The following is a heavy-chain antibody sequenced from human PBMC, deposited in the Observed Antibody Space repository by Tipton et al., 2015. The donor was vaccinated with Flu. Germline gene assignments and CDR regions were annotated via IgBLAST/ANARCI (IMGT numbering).Heavy chain of an antibody. Sequence: TLSLTCTVSGDSMRSDYFWGWIRQAPGKGLEWIGNIHYSGSPHYNPSLKSRVTISVDTSKNQFSLKLASATAADTAVYYCVRGLLHDYYYQGMDFWGQGTTVTVSS. V-gene: IGHV4-38-2*02. CDR2: IHYSGSP. CDR1: GDSMRSDYF. D-gene: IGHD3-22*01. J-gene: IGHJ6*02. CDR3: VRGLLHDYYYQGMDF.